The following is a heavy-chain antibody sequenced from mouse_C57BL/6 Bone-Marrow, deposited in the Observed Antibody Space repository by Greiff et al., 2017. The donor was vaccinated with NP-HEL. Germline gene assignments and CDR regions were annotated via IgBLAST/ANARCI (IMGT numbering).Heavy chain of an antibody. V-gene: IGHV1-81*01. CDR1: GYTFTSYG. CDR2: IYPRSGNT. CDR3: ARTLLPAWFAY. Sequence: QVQLQQSGAELARPGASVKLSCKASGYTFTSYGISWVKQRTGQGLEWIGEIYPRSGNTYYNEKLKGKATLTADKSSSTAYMELRSLTSEDSAVYFCARTLLPAWFAYWGQGTLVTVSA. J-gene: IGHJ3*01.